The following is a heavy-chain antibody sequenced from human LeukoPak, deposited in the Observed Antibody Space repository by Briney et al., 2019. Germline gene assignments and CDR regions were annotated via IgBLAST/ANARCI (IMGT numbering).Heavy chain of an antibody. CDR2: INPNSGGT. J-gene: IGHJ4*02. Sequence: ASVKVSCKASGYTFTGYYMHWVRQAPGQGLEWMGWINPNSGGTNYAQKFQGRVTMTRDTSISTAYMELSRLRSDDTAVYYCARGLTVAAAYYFDYWGQGTLVTISS. D-gene: IGHD6-19*01. CDR3: ARGLTVAAAYYFDY. CDR1: GYTFTGYY. V-gene: IGHV1-2*02.